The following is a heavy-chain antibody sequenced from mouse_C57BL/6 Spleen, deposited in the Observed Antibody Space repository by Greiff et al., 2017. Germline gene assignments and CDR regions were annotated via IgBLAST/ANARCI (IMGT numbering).Heavy chain of an antibody. CDR1: GYTFTDYE. V-gene: IGHV1-15*01. CDR2: IDPETGGT. Sequence: QVQLQQSGAELVRPGASVTLSCKASGYTFTDYEMHWVKQTPVHGLEWIGAIDPETGGTAYNQKFKGKAILTADKSSSTAYMELRSLTSEDSAVYYCTRGYGSSYVAWFAYWGQGTLDTVSA. CDR3: TRGYGSSYVAWFAY. J-gene: IGHJ3*01. D-gene: IGHD1-1*01.